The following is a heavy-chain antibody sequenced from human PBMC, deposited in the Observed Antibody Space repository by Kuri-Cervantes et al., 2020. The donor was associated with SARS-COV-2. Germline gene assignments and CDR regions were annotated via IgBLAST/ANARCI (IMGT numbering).Heavy chain of an antibody. D-gene: IGHD4-17*01. Sequence: ASVKVSCKASGYTFTSYAMHWVRQAPGQRLEWMGWINAGNGNTKYSQKFQGRVTITRDTSASTAYMELSSLRSEDTAVYYCARAEHLLTTVNAFDYWGQGTLVTVSS. J-gene: IGHJ4*02. CDR3: ARAEHLLTTVNAFDY. CDR1: GYTFTSYA. CDR2: INAGNGNT. V-gene: IGHV1-3*01.